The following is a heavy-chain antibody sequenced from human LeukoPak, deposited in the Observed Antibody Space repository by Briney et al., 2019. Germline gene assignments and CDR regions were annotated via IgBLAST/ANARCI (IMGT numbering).Heavy chain of an antibody. V-gene: IGHV3-30-3*01. CDR1: GLSFSSYP. CDR2: TSSDENKK. Sequence: PGMSLRLSCAASGLSFSSYPMHWVRQAPGKGLEWVAATSSDENKKDYADSVKGRFTISRDNSKNTLYLQMNSLRAEDTAVYYCARDFSSWYERPHTGFDYWGQGTLVTVSS. D-gene: IGHD6-13*01. CDR3: ARDFSSWYERPHTGFDY. J-gene: IGHJ4*02.